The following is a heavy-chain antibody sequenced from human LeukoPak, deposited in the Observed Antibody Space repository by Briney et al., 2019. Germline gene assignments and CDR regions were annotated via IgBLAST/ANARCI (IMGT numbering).Heavy chain of an antibody. Sequence: SETLSLTCTVSGGSISSYYWSWIRQPAGKGLEWIGRIYTSGSTNYNPSLKSRVTMSVDTSKNQFSLKLSSVIAADTAVYYCARDRIRGSGLAFDIWGQGTMVTVSS. CDR1: GGSISSYY. D-gene: IGHD6-19*01. V-gene: IGHV4-4*07. J-gene: IGHJ3*02. CDR3: ARDRIRGSGLAFDI. CDR2: IYTSGST.